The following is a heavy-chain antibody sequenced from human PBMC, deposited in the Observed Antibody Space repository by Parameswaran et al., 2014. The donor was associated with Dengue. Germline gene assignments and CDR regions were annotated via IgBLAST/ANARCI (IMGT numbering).Heavy chain of an antibody. D-gene: IGHD4-17*01. CDR3: ARGVVYGDYVDFYGMDV. J-gene: IGHJ6*02. V-gene: IGHV1-3*01. CDR2: INAGNGNT. Sequence: WVRQAPGQRLEWMGWINAGNGNTKYSQKFQGRVTITRDTSASTAYMELSSLRSEDTAVYYCARGVVYGDYVDFYGMDVWGQGTTVTVSS.